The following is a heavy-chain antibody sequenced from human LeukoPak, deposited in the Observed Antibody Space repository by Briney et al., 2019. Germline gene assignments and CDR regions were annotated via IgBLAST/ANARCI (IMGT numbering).Heavy chain of an antibody. Sequence: SETLSLTCTVSGGSISSSSYYWSWIRQPPGKGLEWIGYIYYSGSTNYNPSLKSRVTISVDTSKNQFSLKLSSVTAADTAVYYCASGEAVYYFDYWGQGTLVTVSS. V-gene: IGHV4-61*01. D-gene: IGHD7-27*01. CDR3: ASGEAVYYFDY. J-gene: IGHJ4*02. CDR2: IYYSGST. CDR1: GGSISSSSYY.